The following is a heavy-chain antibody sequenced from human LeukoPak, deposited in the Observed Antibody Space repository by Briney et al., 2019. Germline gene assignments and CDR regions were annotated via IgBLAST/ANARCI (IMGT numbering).Heavy chain of an antibody. CDR3: TKKRLNRLGFYYGIDV. CDR1: GFTFSTYA. J-gene: IGHJ6*02. Sequence: GGSLRLSCAASGFTFSTYAMTWVRQAPEKGLECVSVISRSGSSTHYADSVKGRFTISRDNSKNMLYLQMNSLRAEDTAIYYCTKKRLNRLGFYYGIDVWGQGTTVTVSS. D-gene: IGHD4-17*01. CDR2: ISRSGSST. V-gene: IGHV3-23*01.